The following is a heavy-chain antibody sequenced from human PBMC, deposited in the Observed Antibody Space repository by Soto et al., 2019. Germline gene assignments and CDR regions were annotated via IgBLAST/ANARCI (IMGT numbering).Heavy chain of an antibody. CDR2: IWYDGSNK. V-gene: IGHV3-33*01. D-gene: IGHD6-13*01. CDR1: GFTFSSYG. CDR3: ARDPYSSSWYVAALDY. J-gene: IGHJ4*02. Sequence: QVQLVESGGGVVQPGRSLRLSCAASGFTFSSYGMHWVRQAPGKGLEWVAVIWYDGSNKYYADSVKGRFTISRDNSKNXLYLQMNSLRAEDTAVYYCARDPYSSSWYVAALDYWGQGTLVTVSS.